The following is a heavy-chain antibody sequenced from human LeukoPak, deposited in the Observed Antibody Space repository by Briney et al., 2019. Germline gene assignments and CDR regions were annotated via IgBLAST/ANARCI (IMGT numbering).Heavy chain of an antibody. CDR3: ARGGDACSGGSCYSAGAFDI. D-gene: IGHD2-15*01. J-gene: IGHJ3*02. CDR2: INHSGST. V-gene: IGHV4-34*01. Sequence: SETLSLTCAVYGGSFSGYYWSWIRQPPGKGLEWIGEINHSGSTNCNPSLKSRVTISVDTSKNQFSLKLSSVTAADTAVYYCARGGDACSGGSCYSAGAFDIWGQGTMVTVSS. CDR1: GGSFSGYY.